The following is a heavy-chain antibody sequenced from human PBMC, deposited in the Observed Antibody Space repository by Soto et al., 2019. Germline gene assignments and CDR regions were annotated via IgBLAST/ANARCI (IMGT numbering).Heavy chain of an antibody. J-gene: IGHJ4*02. D-gene: IGHD5-18*01. CDR1: GYTFTSYG. CDR2: INAYNGNT. V-gene: IGHV1-18*01. Sequence: QVQLVQSGAEVKKPGASVKVSCKASGYTFTSYGISWVRQAPGQGLEWMGWINAYNGNTNYAQKLQGRVTMTTDTATSTADMELRSRRSDDTAVYYCARDVGYGLIDYWGQGTLVTVSS. CDR3: ARDVGYGLIDY.